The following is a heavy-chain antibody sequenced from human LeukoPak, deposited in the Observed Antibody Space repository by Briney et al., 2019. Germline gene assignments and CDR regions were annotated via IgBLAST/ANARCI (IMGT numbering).Heavy chain of an antibody. CDR3: ARGPPEGPDNWFDP. J-gene: IGHJ5*02. Sequence: SETLSPTCTVSDDSFSRSTYYWGWIRQPPGKGLEWIGNIYYTGSTYYNPSLKSRVTVSVDTSKNQFSLKLNSVTAADTAVYYCARGPPEGPDNWFDPWGQGTLVTVSS. V-gene: IGHV4-39*07. CDR1: DDSFSRSTYY. CDR2: IYYTGST.